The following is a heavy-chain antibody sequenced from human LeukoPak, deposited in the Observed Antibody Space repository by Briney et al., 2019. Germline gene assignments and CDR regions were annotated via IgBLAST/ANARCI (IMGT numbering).Heavy chain of an antibody. D-gene: IGHD3-10*02. CDR1: GFTFSSYE. CDR2: IISSGSTI. Sequence: GGSLSLSCAPSGFTFSSYEMNWVRQAPGKGLEWVSYIISSGSTIYYADDVNGRFTISREKTKNSLYLQMNSLRAEDTAVYYCAELGITMIGGVWGEGTTVTISS. CDR3: AELGITMIGGV. V-gene: IGHV3-48*03. J-gene: IGHJ6*04.